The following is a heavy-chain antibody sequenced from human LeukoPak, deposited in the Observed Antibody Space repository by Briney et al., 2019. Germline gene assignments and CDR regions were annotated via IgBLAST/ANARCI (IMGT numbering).Heavy chain of an antibody. CDR1: GFTFSSYA. D-gene: IGHD3-16*02. CDR2: ISYDGSNK. CDR3: ASTGVTFGGVIAIDY. J-gene: IGHJ4*02. V-gene: IGHV3-30*04. Sequence: GGSLRLSCSASGFTFSSYAMHWVRQAPGKGLEWVAVISYDGSNKYYADSVKGRSTISRDNSKNTLYLQMNSLRAEDTAVYYCASTGVTFGGVIAIDYWGQGTLVTVSS.